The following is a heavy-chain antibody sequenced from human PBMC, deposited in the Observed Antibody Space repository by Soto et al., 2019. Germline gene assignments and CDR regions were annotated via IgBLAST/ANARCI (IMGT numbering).Heavy chain of an antibody. CDR3: ARLWNDPYYYYYYMDV. V-gene: IGHV5-51*01. CDR2: IYPGDSDT. D-gene: IGHD1-1*01. Sequence: GESLKISCKGSGYSFTSYWIGWVRQMPGKGLEWMGIIYPGDSDTRYSPSFQGQVTISADKSISTAYLQWSSLKASDTAMYYCARLWNDPYYYYYYMDVWGKGTTVTVSS. J-gene: IGHJ6*03. CDR1: GYSFTSYW.